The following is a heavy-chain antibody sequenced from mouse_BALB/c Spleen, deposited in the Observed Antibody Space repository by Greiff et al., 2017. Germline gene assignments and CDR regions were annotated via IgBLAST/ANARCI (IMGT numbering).Heavy chain of an antibody. Sequence: EVKVVESGGGLVQPGGSLRLSCATSGFTFSDFYMEWVRQPPGKRLEWIAASRNKANDYTTEYSASVKGRFIVSRDTSQSILYLQMNALRAEDTAIYYCARALYDGYYFDYWGQGTTLTVSS. CDR1: GFTFSDFY. D-gene: IGHD2-3*01. CDR2: SRNKANDYTT. V-gene: IGHV7-1*02. CDR3: ARALYDGYYFDY. J-gene: IGHJ2*01.